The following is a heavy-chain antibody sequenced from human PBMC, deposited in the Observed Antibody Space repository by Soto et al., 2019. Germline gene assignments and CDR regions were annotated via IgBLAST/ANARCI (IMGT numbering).Heavy chain of an antibody. Sequence: QVQLVQSGAEVKKPGSSVKVSCKASGGTFSSYTISWVRQAPGQGLEWMGRIIPILGIANYAQKFQGRVTITEDKSTSTAYMELSSLRSEDTAVYYWAREGYYWYFDVWGRGTLVTVSS. D-gene: IGHD3-22*01. CDR3: AREGYYWYFDV. CDR2: IIPILGIA. V-gene: IGHV1-69*08. CDR1: GGTFSSYT. J-gene: IGHJ2*01.